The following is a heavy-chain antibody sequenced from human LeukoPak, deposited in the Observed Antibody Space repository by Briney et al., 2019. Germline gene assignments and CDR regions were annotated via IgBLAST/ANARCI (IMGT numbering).Heavy chain of an antibody. CDR3: ASAPSIAARPTLSDAFDI. CDR1: GGTFSSYA. Sequence: GASVKVSCKASGGTFSSYAISWVRQAPGQGLEWMGGIIPIFGTANYAQKFQGRVTITTDESTSTAYMELSSLRSEDTAVYYCASAPSIAARPTLSDAFDIWGQGTMVTVSS. D-gene: IGHD6-6*01. CDR2: IIPIFGTA. J-gene: IGHJ3*02. V-gene: IGHV1-69*05.